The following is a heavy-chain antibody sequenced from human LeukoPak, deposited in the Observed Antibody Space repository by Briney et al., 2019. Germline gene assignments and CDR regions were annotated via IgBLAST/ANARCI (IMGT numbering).Heavy chain of an antibody. CDR1: GGFISSSSHY. Sequence: SETLSLTCTVSGGFISSSSHYLGWIRQSPGGGLEWIVNTYHRGATHYNPPLMRRITISVDTSKNQISLRLTSVTAADTAIYYCVRDVEINSFDIWGQGTTVIVSS. V-gene: IGHV4-39*07. J-gene: IGHJ3*02. CDR3: VRDVEINSFDI. CDR2: TYHRGAT. D-gene: IGHD2-21*01.